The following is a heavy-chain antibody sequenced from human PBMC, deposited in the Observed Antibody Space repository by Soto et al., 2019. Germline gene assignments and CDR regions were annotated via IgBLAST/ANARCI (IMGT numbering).Heavy chain of an antibody. CDR1: GDSVSSNSAA. Sequence: SQTLSLTCAISGDSVSSNSAAWNWIRQSPSGGLEWLGRTYYRSKWYNDYAVSVKSRITINPDTSKNQFSLQPNSVTPEDTAVYYGAHSSGWYGDAFEIWGKGTMVTVSS. V-gene: IGHV6-1*01. J-gene: IGHJ3*02. D-gene: IGHD6-19*01. CDR3: AHSSGWYGDAFEI. CDR2: TYYRSKWYN.